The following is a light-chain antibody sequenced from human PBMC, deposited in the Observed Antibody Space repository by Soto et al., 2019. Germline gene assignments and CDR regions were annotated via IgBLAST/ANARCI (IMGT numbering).Light chain of an antibody. V-gene: IGLV2-14*01. CDR3: SSYTSSSTL. CDR2: EVS. Sequence: QSALTQPASVSGSPGQSITISCTGTSSDVGGYNYVSWYQQHPGKAPKLMMYEVSNRPSGVSNRFSGSKSGNTASLTISGLQAEDEADYYCSSYTSSSTLFGTGTKLTVL. J-gene: IGLJ1*01. CDR1: SSDVGGYNY.